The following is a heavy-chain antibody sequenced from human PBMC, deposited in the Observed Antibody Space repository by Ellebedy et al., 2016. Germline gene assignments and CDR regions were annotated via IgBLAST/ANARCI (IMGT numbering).Heavy chain of an antibody. CDR2: LKPSDGTT. CDR1: GNTFTSYC. CDR3: AREWGDGGNSGWHYYYGMDV. J-gene: IGHJ6*02. V-gene: IGHV1-46*01. D-gene: IGHD4-23*01. Sequence: ASVKVSCKESGNTFTSYCVHWVRQAPGQGLQWMGVLKPSDGTTIYTQKFQGRVSMTRDTSTSTVYMELSSLRSEDTAVYYCAREWGDGGNSGWHYYYGMDVWGQGTTVTVSS.